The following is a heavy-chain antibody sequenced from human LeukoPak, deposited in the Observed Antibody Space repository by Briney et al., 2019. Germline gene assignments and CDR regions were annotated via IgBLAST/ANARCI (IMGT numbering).Heavy chain of an antibody. D-gene: IGHD3-3*01. V-gene: IGHV1-18*01. Sequence: ASVKVSCKASGYTFTSYGISWVRQAPGQGLEWMGWISAYNGNTNYAQKLQGRVTMTTDTSTSTAYMELRSLRSDDTAVYYCARGSITIFVVVIISAPDVWGQGTTVTVSS. CDR2: ISAYNGNT. J-gene: IGHJ6*02. CDR1: GYTFTSYG. CDR3: ARGSITIFVVVIISAPDV.